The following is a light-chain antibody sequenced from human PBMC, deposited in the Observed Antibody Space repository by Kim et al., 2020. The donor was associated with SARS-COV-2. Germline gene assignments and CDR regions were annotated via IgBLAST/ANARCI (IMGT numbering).Light chain of an antibody. Sequence: SASVGDRVTITCRASQSINIWLAWYQQKPGKAPKVLISKASTLENGVPSRFSGNGSGTEFTLTISSLQPDDFATYYCKQYSSYWTFGQGTKVDIK. CDR3: KQYSSYWT. J-gene: IGKJ1*01. V-gene: IGKV1-5*03. CDR1: QSINIW. CDR2: KAS.